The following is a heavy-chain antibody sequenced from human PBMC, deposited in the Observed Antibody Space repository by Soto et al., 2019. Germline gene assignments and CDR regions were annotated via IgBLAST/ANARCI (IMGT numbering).Heavy chain of an antibody. CDR3: ARDTAMVTGYFDY. V-gene: IGHV1-69*04. Sequence: SVKVSCKASGGTFSSYTSSWGRQAPGQGLEWMGRIIPILGIANYAQKFQGRVTITADKSTSTAYMELSSLRSEDTAVYYCARDTAMVTGYFDYWGKGILVTV. CDR2: IIPILGIA. CDR1: GGTFSSYT. J-gene: IGHJ4*02. D-gene: IGHD5-18*01.